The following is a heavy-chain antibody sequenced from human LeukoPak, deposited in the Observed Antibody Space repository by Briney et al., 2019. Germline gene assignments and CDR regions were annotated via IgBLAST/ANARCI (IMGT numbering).Heavy chain of an antibody. D-gene: IGHD2-15*01. Sequence: SETLSLTCTVSGGSISDAAYYWSWIRQHPGEGLEWIGYVFYSGSTSYNPSLKSRVTISVDTSKNQFSLKLSSVTAADTAVYYCARGGGGYCSGGLCYTEGPFFDYWGQGILVTVSS. V-gene: IGHV4-31*03. CDR3: ARGGGGYCSGGLCYTEGPFFDY. CDR2: VFYSGST. CDR1: GGSISDAAYY. J-gene: IGHJ4*02.